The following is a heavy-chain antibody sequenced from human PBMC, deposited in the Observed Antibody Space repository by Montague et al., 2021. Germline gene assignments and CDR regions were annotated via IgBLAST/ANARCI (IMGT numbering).Heavy chain of an antibody. CDR3: ARDSPVVEPWVGEHKGAFDL. CDR2: VYKRGDT. J-gene: IGHJ3*01. CDR1: GDSISSYEYY. Sequence: SETLSLTCSASGDSISSYEYYWTWIRQPAGRGLEWIGRVYKRGDTNTNPSLRSRLTLSVDTSKNHFSLTLTSVTAADAAVYFCARDSPVVEPWVGEHKGAFDLWGQGTMVTVSS. D-gene: IGHD3-10*01. V-gene: IGHV4-4*07.